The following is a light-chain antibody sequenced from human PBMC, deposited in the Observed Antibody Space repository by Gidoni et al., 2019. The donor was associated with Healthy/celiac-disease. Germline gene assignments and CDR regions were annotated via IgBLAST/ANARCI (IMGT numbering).Light chain of an antibody. CDR1: QSLLHSNGYNS. CDR3: MQALQTPWT. CDR2: LGS. J-gene: IGKJ1*01. Sequence: DLVMTQSPLSLPVTPGEPASISCRSSQSLLHSNGYNSLDWYLQKPGQSPKLLIYLGSNRASGVPDRFSGSGSGTDCTLKISRVEAEDVGVYYCMQALQTPWTFGQGTKVEIK. V-gene: IGKV2-28*01.